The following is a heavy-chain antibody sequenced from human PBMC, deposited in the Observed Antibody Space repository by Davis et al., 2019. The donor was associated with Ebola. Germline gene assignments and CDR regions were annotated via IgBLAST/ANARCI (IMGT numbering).Heavy chain of an antibody. CDR2: ISNAGDYG. J-gene: IGHJ6*02. CDR3: AKDRIVRATGYYGMDV. V-gene: IGHV3-30*18. Sequence: PGGSLRLSCAASGFTFNSYGIHWVRQAPGTVLEWVALISNAGDYGYYAHSVKGRFTISRDNFKNTLFLQMNSLRPEDTAVYYCAKDRIVRATGYYGMDVWGQGTTVTVSS. D-gene: IGHD1-26*01. CDR1: GFTFNSYG.